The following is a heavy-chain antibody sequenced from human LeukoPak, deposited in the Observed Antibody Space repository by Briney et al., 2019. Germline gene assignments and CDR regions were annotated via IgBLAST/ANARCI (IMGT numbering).Heavy chain of an antibody. J-gene: IGHJ6*03. V-gene: IGHV3-23*01. CDR2: ISGSGGST. Sequence: ETLSLTCAVYGGSFSGYYWSWIRQPPGKGLEWVSAISGSGGSTYYADSVEGRFTISRDNSKNTLYLQMNSLRAEDTAVYYCAKQLEYYYYMDVWGKGTTVTVSS. CDR1: GGSFSGYY. CDR3: AKQLEYYYYMDV. D-gene: IGHD1-1*01.